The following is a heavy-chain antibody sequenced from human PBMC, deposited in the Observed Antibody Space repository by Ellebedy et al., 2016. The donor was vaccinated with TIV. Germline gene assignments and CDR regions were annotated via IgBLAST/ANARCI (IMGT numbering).Heavy chain of an antibody. CDR3: ARDSSGTKSSGLGDY. D-gene: IGHD3-22*01. Sequence: GESLKISXAASGVTFSSHGMHWVRQAPGKGLEWVAVIWYDGTKTYYADSVKGRFTISRDNSENTLYLQMNSLRVEDTAVYYCARDSSGTKSSGLGDYWGQGTLVTVSS. V-gene: IGHV3-33*01. CDR2: IWYDGTKT. CDR1: GVTFSSHG. J-gene: IGHJ4*02.